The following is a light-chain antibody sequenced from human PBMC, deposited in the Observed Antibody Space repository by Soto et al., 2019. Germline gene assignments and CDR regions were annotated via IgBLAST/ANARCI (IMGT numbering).Light chain of an antibody. CDR3: SSYAGSNPVV. Sequence: QSALTQPPSASGSPGQSVTISCTGTSSDVGGYNYVSWYQQHPGKAPKLMIYEVSKRPSGVPDRFSGSKSGNTASLTVSGLQAEDEAEYYCSSYAGSNPVVFGGGTKVTVL. CDR1: SSDVGGYNY. V-gene: IGLV2-8*01. J-gene: IGLJ2*01. CDR2: EVS.